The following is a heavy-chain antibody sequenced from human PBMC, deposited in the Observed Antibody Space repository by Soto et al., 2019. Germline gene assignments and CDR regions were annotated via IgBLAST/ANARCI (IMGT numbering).Heavy chain of an antibody. J-gene: IGHJ3*02. CDR2: ISGSGGST. D-gene: IGHD3-22*01. V-gene: IGHV3-23*01. Sequence: GGSLRLSCAASGFTFSSYAMSWVRQAPGKGLEWVSAISGSGGSTYYADSVKGRFTISRDNSKNTLYLQMNSLRAEDTAVYYCAKDRGKLILDDDAFDIWGQGTMVTVSS. CDR1: GFTFSSYA. CDR3: AKDRGKLILDDDAFDI.